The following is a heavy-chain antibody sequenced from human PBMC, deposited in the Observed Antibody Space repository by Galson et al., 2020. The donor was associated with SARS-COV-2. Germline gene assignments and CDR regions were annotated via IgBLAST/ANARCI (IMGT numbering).Heavy chain of an antibody. CDR2: TDWDDDK. V-gene: IGHV2-70*01. CDR3: ARRSYYDLDV. J-gene: IGHJ6*02. Sequence: SGPTLVQPTQPLTLTRTFSGFLLSTSGMRVTWIRQPPGKALEWLALTDWDDDKYYSTSLKTRLTISKDASKNQVVLTMTNMDPVDTATYYCARRSYYDLDVWGQGTMVTVSS. CDR1: GFLLSTSGMR.